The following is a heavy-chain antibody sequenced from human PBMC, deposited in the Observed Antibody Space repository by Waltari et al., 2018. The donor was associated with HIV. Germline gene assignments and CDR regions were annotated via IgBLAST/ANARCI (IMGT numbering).Heavy chain of an antibody. Sequence: EVQLVQSGGGLVQPGGSLRLSCEASGVTFRSHAMSWVRQAPGKGLEWVSTISGSGSHTYNADYAKGRFTISRDNAENKLFLQMSRLRVEDSALYYCAKDFDTSGLPYVVIDSWGQGTLVTVSS. CDR2: ISGSGSHT. J-gene: IGHJ4*02. D-gene: IGHD5-12*01. V-gene: IGHV3-23*04. CDR1: GVTFRSHA. CDR3: AKDFDTSGLPYVVIDS.